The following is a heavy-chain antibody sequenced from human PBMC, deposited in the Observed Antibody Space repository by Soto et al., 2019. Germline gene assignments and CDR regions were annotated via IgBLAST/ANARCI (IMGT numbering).Heavy chain of an antibody. CDR2: INRSRST. J-gene: IGHJ4*02. CDR1: GESFSGYY. V-gene: IGHV4-34*01. D-gene: IGHD3-9*01. Sequence: SETLSLTCAVYGESFSGYYWSWIRQPPGKGLEWIGEINRSRSTNHNPSLKSRVTISVDTSKNQFSLKLNSVTAADTAVYYCARGWVGTGSHYFRFWGQGTLVTVPS. CDR3: ARGWVGTGSHYFRF.